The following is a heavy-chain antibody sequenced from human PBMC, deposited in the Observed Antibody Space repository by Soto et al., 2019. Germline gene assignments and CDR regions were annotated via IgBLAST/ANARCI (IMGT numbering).Heavy chain of an antibody. CDR1: GGTYSSYA. Sequence: GASVKVSCTASGGTYSSYAISWVRQAPGQGLEWMGGIIPIFGTANYAQKFQGRVTITADESTSTAYMELSSLRSEDTAVYYCARDKGSSSWDGYYYYYYGMDVWGQGTTVTVSS. CDR2: IIPIFGTA. D-gene: IGHD6-13*01. J-gene: IGHJ6*02. CDR3: ARDKGSSSWDGYYYYYYGMDV. V-gene: IGHV1-69*13.